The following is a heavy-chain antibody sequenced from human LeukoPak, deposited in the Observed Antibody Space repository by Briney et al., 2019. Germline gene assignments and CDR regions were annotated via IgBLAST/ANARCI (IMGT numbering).Heavy chain of an antibody. V-gene: IGHV5-51*01. Sequence: GESLKISCKGSGYSFTSYWIGWVRQMPGKGLEWMGIIYLGDSDTRYSPSFQGQVTISADKSISTAYLQWSSLKASDTAMYYCARHAGGGLLRFLEWLPDYWGQGTLVTVSS. D-gene: IGHD3-3*01. CDR2: IYLGDSDT. CDR1: GYSFTSYW. CDR3: ARHAGGGLLRFLEWLPDY. J-gene: IGHJ4*02.